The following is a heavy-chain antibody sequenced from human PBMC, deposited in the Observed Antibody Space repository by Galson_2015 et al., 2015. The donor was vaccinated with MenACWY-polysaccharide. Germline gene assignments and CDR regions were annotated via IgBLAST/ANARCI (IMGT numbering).Heavy chain of an antibody. D-gene: IGHD6-19*01. V-gene: IGHV3-15*01. CDR3: TTGIAVAAKGDY. CDR2: IKSKTDGGTT. J-gene: IGHJ4*02. CDR1: GFTFSNAW. Sequence: SLRLSCAASGFTFSNAWMSWVRQAPGKGLEWVGRIKSKTDGGTTDYAAPVKGRFTISRDDSKNTLYLQMNSLKTEDTAVYYCTTGIAVAAKGDYWGQGTLVTVSS.